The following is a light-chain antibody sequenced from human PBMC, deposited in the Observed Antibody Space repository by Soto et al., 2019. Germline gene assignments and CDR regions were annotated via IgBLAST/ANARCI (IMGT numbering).Light chain of an antibody. V-gene: IGKV1-9*01. CDR1: QGISSS. CDR3: QHYNSYSEA. CDR2: AAS. J-gene: IGKJ1*01. Sequence: IQLTQSPSSLSASVGDIVTITCRASQGISSSLAWYQQKPGKAPNLLIYAASTLQSGVPSRFSGSGSGTEFTLTISSLQPDDFATYYCQHYNSYSEAFGQGTKVDIK.